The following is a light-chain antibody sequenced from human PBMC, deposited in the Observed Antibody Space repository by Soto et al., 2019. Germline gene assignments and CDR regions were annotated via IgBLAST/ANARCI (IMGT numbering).Light chain of an antibody. CDR2: EDT. Sequence: NFMLTQPHSVSESPGKTVTISCTGSSGSIATNYVQWYQQRPGSAPTTVIYEDTQRPSGVPERFSGSIDSSSNSASVTISGLKTEDEADCWCQSYGGSNPDVVFGGGTQLTVL. J-gene: IGLJ2*01. CDR1: SGSIATNY. V-gene: IGLV6-57*02. CDR3: QSYGGSNPDVV.